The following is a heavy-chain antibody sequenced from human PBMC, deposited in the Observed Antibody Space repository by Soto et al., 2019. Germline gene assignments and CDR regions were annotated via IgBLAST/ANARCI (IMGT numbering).Heavy chain of an antibody. CDR3: ANGGQLLTEGVGY. Sequence: EVQLVESGGGLVQPGRSLRLSCAASGFTVDDYAMHWVRQAPGKGLEWVSGISWNSGSIGYADSVKGQFTISSDNAKNSLYLPINSLRAVGTGLCYCANGGQLLTEGVGYWGQGTLVTVSS. J-gene: IGHJ4*02. V-gene: IGHV3-9*01. CDR2: ISWNSGSI. D-gene: IGHD2-2*01. CDR1: GFTVDDYA.